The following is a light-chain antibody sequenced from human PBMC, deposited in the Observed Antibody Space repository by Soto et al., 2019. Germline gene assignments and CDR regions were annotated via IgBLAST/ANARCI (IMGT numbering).Light chain of an antibody. CDR3: QQYNSYPWT. V-gene: IGKV1-5*03. CDR1: QSISTW. J-gene: IGKJ1*01. Sequence: IQMTQSPSTLSASVGDRVTFTCRATQSISTWLAWYQQKPGKAPKLLIYKASTLEVGVPSRFSVSGSGTEFNLTISTLQPADFATYYCQQYNSYPWTVGQGTKV. CDR2: KAS.